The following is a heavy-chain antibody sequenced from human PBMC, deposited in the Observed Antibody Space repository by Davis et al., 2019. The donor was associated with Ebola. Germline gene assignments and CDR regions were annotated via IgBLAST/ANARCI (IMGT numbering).Heavy chain of an antibody. J-gene: IGHJ4*02. Sequence: GESLKISCAASGFTFSRFVMHWVRQAPGKGLEWVAVISYDGSNKYYADSVKGRFTISRDNSKNTLNLQMNNLRAEDTAVYYCVKEFMAGKEADGWGQGTLVTVSS. CDR1: GFTFSRFV. CDR3: VKEFMAGKEADG. V-gene: IGHV3-30-3*01. D-gene: IGHD6-19*01. CDR2: ISYDGSNK.